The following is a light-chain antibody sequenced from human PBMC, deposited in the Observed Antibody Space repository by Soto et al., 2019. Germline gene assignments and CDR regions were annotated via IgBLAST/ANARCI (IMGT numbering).Light chain of an antibody. Sequence: QSALTQPASVSGSPGQSITISCTGTSSDVGGYNYVSWFQQHPGKAPKLMIYEVSNRPSGVSNRFSGSKSGTTASLAITGLQTGDEADYYCGTWDSSLSAGVFGTGTKVTVL. CDR1: SSDVGGYNY. CDR3: GTWDSSLSAGV. J-gene: IGLJ1*01. V-gene: IGLV2-14*01. CDR2: EVS.